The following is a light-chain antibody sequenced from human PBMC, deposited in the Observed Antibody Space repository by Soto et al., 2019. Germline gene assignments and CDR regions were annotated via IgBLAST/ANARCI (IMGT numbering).Light chain of an antibody. CDR3: QQYDDLPSIT. CDR2: GAT. Sequence: DIQMTHSPSCRSCSIVYVVTVTFQASQDIGNSLNWYQQLPGKPPKLLIYGATNLEAGVPLRFSGRGSGTHFTFTIASLEPEDIATYSCQQYDDLPSITFGQGTRLEIK. J-gene: IGKJ5*01. CDR1: QDIGNS. V-gene: IGKV1-33*01.